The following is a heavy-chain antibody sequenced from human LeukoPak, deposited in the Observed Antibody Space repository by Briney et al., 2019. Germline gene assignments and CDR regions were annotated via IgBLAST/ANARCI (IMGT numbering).Heavy chain of an antibody. V-gene: IGHV3-30*02. CDR1: GFTFSSYG. CDR3: GRDLNWGAFDI. Sequence: GGSLRLSCAASGFTFSSYGMHWVRQAPGKGLEWVAFIRYDGSNKYYADSVKGRFTISRDNSRNTVLLQMNSLTAEDTAVYYCGRDLNWGAFDIRGQGAMVTVSS. CDR2: IRYDGSNK. D-gene: IGHD7-27*01. J-gene: IGHJ3*02.